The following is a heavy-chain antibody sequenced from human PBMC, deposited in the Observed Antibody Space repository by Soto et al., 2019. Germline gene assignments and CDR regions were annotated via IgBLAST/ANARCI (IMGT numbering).Heavy chain of an antibody. J-gene: IGHJ6*02. CDR2: INPNSGGT. Sequence: QVQLVQSGAEVKKPGASVKVSCKTSGYTFNEYYIHWMRQVPGQGPEWMGWINPNSGGTKFAKKFQGGITMTSDTSISTAYLELSRLGSDDTAVYYCARRLGGGGDYFYGMDVWGQGTAVTVSS. CDR3: ARRLGGGGDYFYGMDV. D-gene: IGHD3-10*01. V-gene: IGHV1-2*02. CDR1: GYTFNEYY.